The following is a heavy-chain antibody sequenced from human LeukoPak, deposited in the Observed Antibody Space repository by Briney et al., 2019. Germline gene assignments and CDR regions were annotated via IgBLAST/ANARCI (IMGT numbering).Heavy chain of an antibody. J-gene: IGHJ4*02. D-gene: IGHD1-1*01. CDR3: ARHRQRSFDY. V-gene: IGHV4-59*08. CDR2: IYYSGST. Sequence: SETLSLTCTVSGGSISSYCWSWIRQPPGKGLEWIGYIYYSGSTNYNPSLKSRVTISVDTSKNQFSLKLSSVTAADTAVYYCARHRQRSFDYWGQGTLVTVSS. CDR1: GGSISSYC.